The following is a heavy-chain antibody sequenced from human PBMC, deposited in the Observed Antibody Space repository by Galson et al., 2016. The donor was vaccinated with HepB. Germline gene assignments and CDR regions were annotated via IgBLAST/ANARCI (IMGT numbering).Heavy chain of an antibody. CDR2: ISGSGGTT. J-gene: IGHJ4*02. Sequence: SLRLSCAASGFTFSLYAMTWVRQAPGKGLECVSAISGSGGTTWNADSVKGRVSSSRDNSRNTPYLQMNSLRAEDTDVYYCAKDLLSTRSWYGGIDYWGQGTLVTVSS. V-gene: IGHV3-23*01. D-gene: IGHD6-13*01. CDR1: GFTFSLYA. CDR3: AKDLLSTRSWYGGIDY.